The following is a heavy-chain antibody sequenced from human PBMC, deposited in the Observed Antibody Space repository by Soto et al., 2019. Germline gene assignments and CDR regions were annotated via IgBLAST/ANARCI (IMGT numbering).Heavy chain of an antibody. CDR3: MREVTTGLGAGEY. CDR2: INPSGDSS. V-gene: IGHV1-46*01. Sequence: QVRLVQSGAEVKKPGASVKISCKASGYTFSNYYMHWVRQAPGQGLEWMGIINPSGDSSSYAEKFQGRLTTTRDTSTITLYRELSSLPFEDTAVYYCMREVTTGLGAGEYWGQGTLVTVSS. J-gene: IGHJ4*02. D-gene: IGHD1-26*01. CDR1: GYTFSNYY.